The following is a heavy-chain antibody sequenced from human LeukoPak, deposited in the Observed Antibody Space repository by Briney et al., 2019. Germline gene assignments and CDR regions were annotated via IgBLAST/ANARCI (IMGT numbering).Heavy chain of an antibody. D-gene: IGHD3-3*01. CDR2: IYYSGST. V-gene: IGHV4-61*01. Sequence: PSETLSLTCTVSGGSVSSGSYYWSWIRQPPGKGLEWIGYIYYSGSTNYNPSLKSRVTISVDSSKNQFSLKLSSVTAADTAVYYCARVKGSYDFWSGYYTDWYGGAFDIWGQGTMVTVSS. CDR1: GGSVSSGSYY. J-gene: IGHJ3*02. CDR3: ARVKGSYDFWSGYYTDWYGGAFDI.